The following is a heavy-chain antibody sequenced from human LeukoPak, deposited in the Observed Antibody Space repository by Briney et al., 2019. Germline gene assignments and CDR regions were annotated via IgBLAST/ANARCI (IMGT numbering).Heavy chain of an antibody. Sequence: SETLSLTCTVSGGSISSYYWSWIRQPPGKGLEWIGYIYYSGSTNYNPSLKSRVTISVDTSKNQFSLKLSSVTAADTAVYYCARDTYSSGTIWGQGTLVTVSS. CDR1: GGSISSYY. J-gene: IGHJ4*02. V-gene: IGHV4-59*01. D-gene: IGHD6-19*01. CDR2: IYYSGST. CDR3: ARDTYSSGTI.